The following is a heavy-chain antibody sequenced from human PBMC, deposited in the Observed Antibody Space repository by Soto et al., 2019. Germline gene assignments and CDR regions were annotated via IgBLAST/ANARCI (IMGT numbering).Heavy chain of an antibody. J-gene: IGHJ4*02. CDR3: VRGGGGGQFDS. CDR1: GFTFSDFY. D-gene: IGHD2-21*01. CDR2: ISPKSNYR. Sequence: GGSLRLSCEASGFTFSDFYMSWIRQAPGKGLEWLSYISPKSNYREYAESVKGRHTISRDNAKNSLSLQMNSLRVEDTAVYYCVRGGGGGQFDSWGQGTLVIVSS. V-gene: IGHV3-11*06.